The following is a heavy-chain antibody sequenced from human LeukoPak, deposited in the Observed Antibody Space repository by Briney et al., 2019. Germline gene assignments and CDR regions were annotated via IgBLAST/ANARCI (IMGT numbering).Heavy chain of an antibody. CDR2: INPNSGGT. Sequence: GASVKVSCKASGYTFTSYYMHWVRQAPRQGLEWMGWINPNSGGTNYAQKFQGRVTMTRDTSISTAYMELSRLRSDDTAVYYCASSTYYDFWSGYYGFDYWGQGTLVTVSS. CDR1: GYTFTSYY. D-gene: IGHD3-3*01. J-gene: IGHJ4*02. CDR3: ASSTYYDFWSGYYGFDY. V-gene: IGHV1-2*02.